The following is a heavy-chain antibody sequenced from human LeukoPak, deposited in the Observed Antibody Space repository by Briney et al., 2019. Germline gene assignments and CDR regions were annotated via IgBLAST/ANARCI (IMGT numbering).Heavy chain of an antibody. CDR3: AGGGSTWLEY. CDR1: GFTFSSYW. CDR2: ITNDGSST. Sequence: GGSLRLSCAASGFTFSSYWMHWVRHDPGKGLVWVSRITNDGSSTSHADSVKGRFTTSRDNAKNTLYLQMNSLRAEDTAVYYCAGGGSTWLEYWGQGSLVTVSS. J-gene: IGHJ4*02. V-gene: IGHV3-74*01. D-gene: IGHD6-13*01.